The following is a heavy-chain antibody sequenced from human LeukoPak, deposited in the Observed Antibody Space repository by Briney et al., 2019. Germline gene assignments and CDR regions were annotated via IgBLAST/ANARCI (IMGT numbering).Heavy chain of an antibody. CDR2: ISCSSSYI. J-gene: IGHJ6*01. CDR3: ARDSIVGGLYYYGMDV. V-gene: IGHV3-21*01. CDR1: GFTFSSYS. D-gene: IGHD3-22*01. Sequence: PGGSLRLSCAASGFTFSSYSMIWVRQAPGKGLEWVSSISCSSSYIYYADSVKGRFTISRDNAKNSLYLQMNSLRAEDTAVYYCARDSIVGGLYYYGMDVWGQGTTVTVSS.